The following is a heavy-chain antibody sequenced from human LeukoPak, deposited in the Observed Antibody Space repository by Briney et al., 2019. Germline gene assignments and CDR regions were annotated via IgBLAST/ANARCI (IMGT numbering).Heavy chain of an antibody. D-gene: IGHD1-26*01. V-gene: IGHV4-39*01. CDR2: IYYSGST. Sequence: GWIRQPPGKGLEWIGSIYYSGSTYYNPSLKSRVTISVDTSKNQFSLKLSSVTAADTAVYYCARIVGASDYWGQGTLVTVSS. J-gene: IGHJ4*02. CDR3: ARIVGASDY.